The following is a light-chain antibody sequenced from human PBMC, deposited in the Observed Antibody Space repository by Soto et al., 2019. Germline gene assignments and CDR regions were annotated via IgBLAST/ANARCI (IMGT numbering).Light chain of an antibody. CDR2: EVS. V-gene: IGLV2-14*01. J-gene: IGLJ1*01. CDR1: SSDVGGYNY. CDR3: SSYTSTSTRV. Sequence: QSVLTQPAFVSGSPGQSITISCTGTSSDVGGYNYVSWYQHPPDKAPKLMISEVSNRPSGVSNRFSGSKSGNTASLTISGLQAEDEADYYCSSYTSTSTRVFGTGTKVTVL.